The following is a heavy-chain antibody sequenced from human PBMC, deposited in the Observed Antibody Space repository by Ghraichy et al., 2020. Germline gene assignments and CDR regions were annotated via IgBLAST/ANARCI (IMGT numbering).Heavy chain of an antibody. CDR3: ARDYALRFRGAVDY. CDR2: IKQDGSEK. CDR1: GFTFSSYW. V-gene: IGHV3-7*01. Sequence: GESLNISCAASGFTFSSYWMSWVRQAPGKGLEWVANIKQDGSEKYYVDSVKGRFTISRDNAKHSLYLQMNSLRAEDTAVYYCARDYALRFRGAVDYWGQGTLVTVSS. D-gene: IGHD3-10*01. J-gene: IGHJ4*02.